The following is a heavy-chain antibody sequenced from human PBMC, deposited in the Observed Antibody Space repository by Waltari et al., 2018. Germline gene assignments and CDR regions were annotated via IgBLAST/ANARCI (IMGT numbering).Heavy chain of an antibody. CDR1: GFTVSSNY. CDR3: AREGCSGGSCYSDY. J-gene: IGHJ4*02. CDR2: IYSGGST. V-gene: IGHV3-53*01. D-gene: IGHD2-15*01. Sequence: EVQLVESGGGLIQPGGSLRLSCAASGFTVSSNYMSWVRQAPGKGLEWGSVIYSGGSTYYADSVKGRFTISRDNSKNTLYLQMNSLRAEDTAVYYCAREGCSGGSCYSDYWGQGTLVTVSS.